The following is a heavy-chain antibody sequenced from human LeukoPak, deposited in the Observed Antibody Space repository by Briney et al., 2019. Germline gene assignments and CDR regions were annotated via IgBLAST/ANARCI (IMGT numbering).Heavy chain of an antibody. CDR2: ISGSGERT. Sequence: QPGGSLRLSCVTSGFMFSAYAMSWVRQAPGKGREWVSIISGSGERTYYTDSVKGRFTVSRDNSKNTLYLQMKSLRAEDTAVYYCVSQSYSGSDNYYFHYWGQGTLVAVSS. CDR1: GFMFSAYA. V-gene: IGHV3-23*01. J-gene: IGHJ4*02. D-gene: IGHD1-26*01. CDR3: VSQSYSGSDNYYFHY.